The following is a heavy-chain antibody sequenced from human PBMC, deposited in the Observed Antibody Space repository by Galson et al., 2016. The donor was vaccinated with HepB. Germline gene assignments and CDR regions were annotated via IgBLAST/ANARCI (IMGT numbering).Heavy chain of an antibody. J-gene: IGHJ4*02. D-gene: IGHD3-16*01. CDR3: ARVRRGGGSYYFDY. CDR1: GGSVRSYY. Sequence: SETLSLTCSVSGGSVRSYYWSWIRQPPGKGLEWIGFIYYSGSTNYNPSLKSQVTISVDTSKNQFSLKLSSVTAADTAVYYCARVRRGGGSYYFDYWGQGTLVTVSS. V-gene: IGHV4-59*02. CDR2: IYYSGST.